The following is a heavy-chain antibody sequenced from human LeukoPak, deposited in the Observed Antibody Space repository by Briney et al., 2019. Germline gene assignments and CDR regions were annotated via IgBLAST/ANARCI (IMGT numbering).Heavy chain of an antibody. CDR2: ISWNSGSI. J-gene: IGHJ6*03. D-gene: IGHD1-1*01. Sequence: GGSLRLSCAASGFTFDDYAMHWVRQAPGKGLEWVSGISWNSGSIGYADSVKGRFTISRDNAKNSLYLQMNSLRAEDTAVYYCARTRGYMDVWGKGTTVTVSS. CDR3: ARTRGYMDV. CDR1: GFTFDDYA. V-gene: IGHV3-9*01.